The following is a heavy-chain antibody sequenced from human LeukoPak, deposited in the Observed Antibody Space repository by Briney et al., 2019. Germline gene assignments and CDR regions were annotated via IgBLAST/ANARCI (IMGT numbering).Heavy chain of an antibody. CDR3: ARKSGSYYFFDY. CDR1: RFTFSNYW. D-gene: IGHD1-26*01. V-gene: IGHV3-74*01. CDR2: IDSDGSRT. J-gene: IGHJ4*02. Sequence: TGGSLRLSCAASRFTFSNYWMHWVRQAPGKGLVWVSRIDSDGSRTSYADSVKGRFTISRDNVKNTLYLQMNSLRAEDTAVYYCARKSGSYYFFDYWGQGTLVTVSS.